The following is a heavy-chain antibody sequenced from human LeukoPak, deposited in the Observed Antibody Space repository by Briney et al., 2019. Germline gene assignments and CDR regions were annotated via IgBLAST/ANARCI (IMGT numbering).Heavy chain of an antibody. J-gene: IGHJ4*02. CDR2: IYSDGSRI. V-gene: IGHV3-74*01. CDR1: GFTFSNYW. Sequence: VGSLRVSCVAPGFTFSNYWMHWVRQAPGKGLVWVSRIYSDGSRISYADSVKGRFTISRDNAKNTLFLQMNSLRVEDTAVYYCASDLDPSPFDHWGQGTLVAVSS. CDR3: ASDLDPSPFDH.